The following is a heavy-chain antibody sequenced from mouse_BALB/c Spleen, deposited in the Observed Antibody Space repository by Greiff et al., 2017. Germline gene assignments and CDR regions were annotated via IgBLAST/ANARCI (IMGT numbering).Heavy chain of an antibody. J-gene: IGHJ3*01. D-gene: IGHD1-1*01. CDR2: ISSGGSYT. CDR1: GFTFSSYA. CDR3: ARQDYGIIQFGY. Sequence: DVQLVESGGGLVKPGGSLKLSCAASGFTFSSYAMSWVRQTPEKRLEWVATISSGGSYTYYPDSVKGRFTISRDNAKNTLYLQMSSLMSEDTAMYYCARQDYGIIQFGYWGQGTLVTVSA. V-gene: IGHV5-9-3*01.